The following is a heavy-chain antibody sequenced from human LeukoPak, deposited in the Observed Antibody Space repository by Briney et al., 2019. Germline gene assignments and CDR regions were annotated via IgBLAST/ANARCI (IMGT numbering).Heavy chain of an antibody. CDR2: TYYSGST. Sequence: SETLSLTCTVSGGSISSGGYYWSWIRQHPGKGLEWIGYTYYSGSTYYNPSLKSRVTISVDTSKNQFSLKLSSVTAADTAVYYCARGSIPGDYYDSSGLYYWGQGTLVTVSS. CDR1: GGSISSGGYY. CDR3: ARGSIPGDYYDSSGLYY. V-gene: IGHV4-31*03. D-gene: IGHD3-22*01. J-gene: IGHJ4*02.